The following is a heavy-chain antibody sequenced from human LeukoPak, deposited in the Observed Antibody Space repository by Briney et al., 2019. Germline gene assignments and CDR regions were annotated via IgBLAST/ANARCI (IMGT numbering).Heavy chain of an antibody. V-gene: IGHV3-48*02. J-gene: IGHJ4*02. Sequence: GGSLRLSCAASGFTFSSYTMNWVRQAPGKGLGWVSNISSSTFSISYADSVKGRFTISRDNAKNSLYLQLNSLRDEDTAVYYCARSRRASHYYFDYWGQGALVIVSA. CDR1: GFTFSSYT. CDR3: ARSRRASHYYFDY. D-gene: IGHD2-21*02. CDR2: ISSSTFSI.